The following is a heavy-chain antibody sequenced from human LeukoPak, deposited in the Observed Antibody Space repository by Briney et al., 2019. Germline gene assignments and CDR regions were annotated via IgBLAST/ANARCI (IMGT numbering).Heavy chain of an antibody. CDR3: AKGALYYYDSSGLDY. Sequence: GGSLRLSCAASGFTFSRNGMTWVRQAPGKGLEWVSAISGSGGSTYYADSVKGRFTISRDNSKNTLYLQMNSLRAEDTAVYYCAKGALYYYDSSGLDYWGQGTLVTVSS. D-gene: IGHD3-22*01. J-gene: IGHJ4*02. CDR2: ISGSGGST. CDR1: GFTFSRNG. V-gene: IGHV3-23*01.